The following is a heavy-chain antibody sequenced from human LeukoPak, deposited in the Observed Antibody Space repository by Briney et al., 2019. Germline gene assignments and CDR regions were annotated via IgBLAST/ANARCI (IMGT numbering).Heavy chain of an antibody. V-gene: IGHV3-11*04. CDR3: ARDEGQQFDY. Sequence: GGSLRLSCAASGFTFSDYSMNWIRQAPGEGLEWVSYISTSGSSIYYADSVKGRFTISRDNAKNSLYLQMNSLRADDTAVYYCARDEGQQFDYWGQGTLVTVSS. CDR1: GFTFSDYS. CDR2: ISTSGSSI. J-gene: IGHJ4*02. D-gene: IGHD6-13*01.